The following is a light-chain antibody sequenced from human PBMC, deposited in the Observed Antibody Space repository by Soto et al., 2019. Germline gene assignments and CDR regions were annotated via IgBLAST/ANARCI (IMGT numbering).Light chain of an antibody. J-gene: IGKJ4*01. CDR2: SAS. CDR3: QQYNNWPLT. V-gene: IGKV3-15*01. CDR1: QSVTIY. Sequence: EIVMTQSPATLSVSPGERATLSCRASQSVTIYLAWYQQKPGQAPRLLIYSASTRATGIPARFSGSGSGTEFTLTISSLQSEDFAVYYCQQYNNWPLTFGGGTKVDI.